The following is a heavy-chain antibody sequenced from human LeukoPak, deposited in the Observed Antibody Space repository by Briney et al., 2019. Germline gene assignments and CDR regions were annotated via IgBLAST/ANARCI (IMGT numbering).Heavy chain of an antibody. Sequence: ASVKVPCKASGYTFTSYGISWVRQAPGQGLEWMGWISAYNGNTNYAQKLQGRVTMTTDTSTSTAYMELRSLRSDDTAVYYCARDSPPSFYYDSSGYYRSPFDYWGQGTLVTVSS. D-gene: IGHD3-22*01. V-gene: IGHV1-18*01. J-gene: IGHJ4*02. CDR2: ISAYNGNT. CDR3: ARDSPPSFYYDSSGYYRSPFDY. CDR1: GYTFTSYG.